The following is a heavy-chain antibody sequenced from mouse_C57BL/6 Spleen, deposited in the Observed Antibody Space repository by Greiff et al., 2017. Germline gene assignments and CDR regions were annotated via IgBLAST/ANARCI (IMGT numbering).Heavy chain of an antibody. CDR3: SRRVGAKWDWYFGV. CDR1: GYTFTDYE. CDR2: IDPETGGT. Sequence: VQLQQSGAELVRPGASVTLSCKASGYTFTDYEMLWVKQTPVHGLEWIGAIDPETGGTAYNQKFKGKAILTADKSSSTAYMELRSLTSEDAAVYYCSRRVGAKWDWYFGVWGTGATVTVSS. J-gene: IGHJ1*03. V-gene: IGHV1-15*01. D-gene: IGHD1-1*02.